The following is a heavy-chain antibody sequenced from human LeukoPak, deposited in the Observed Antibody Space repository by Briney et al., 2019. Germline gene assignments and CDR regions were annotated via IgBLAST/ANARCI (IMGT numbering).Heavy chain of an antibody. CDR1: GFTFSSYS. V-gene: IGHV3-48*02. CDR2: IRSSGDMI. J-gene: IGHJ4*02. Sequence: GGSLRLSCATSGFTFSSYSMNWVRQAPGKGLEWVSYIRSSGDMIYCADSVKGRFTISRDNAKNSVYLQMNSLRDEDTAVYYCVRDPDALDYWGQGTKVTVSS. CDR3: VRDPDALDY.